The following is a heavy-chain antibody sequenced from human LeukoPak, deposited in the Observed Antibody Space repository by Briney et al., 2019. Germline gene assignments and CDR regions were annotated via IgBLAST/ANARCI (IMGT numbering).Heavy chain of an antibody. J-gene: IGHJ6*02. CDR2: IYYSGST. Sequence: SETLSLTCTVSGGSISSYYWSWIRQPPGKGLEWIGYIYYSGSTNYNPSLKSRVTISVDTSKNQFSLKLSSVNAADTAVCYCARALTYYYDSSGYQVYYYYGMDVWGQGTTVTVSS. CDR3: ARALTYYYDSSGYQVYYYYGMDV. D-gene: IGHD3-22*01. CDR1: GGSISSYY. V-gene: IGHV4-59*01.